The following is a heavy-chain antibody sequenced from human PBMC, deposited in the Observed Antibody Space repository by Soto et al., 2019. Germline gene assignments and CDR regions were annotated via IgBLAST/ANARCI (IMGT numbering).Heavy chain of an antibody. CDR1: GFRFDDYA. D-gene: IGHD6-6*01. J-gene: IGHJ6*03. V-gene: IGHV3-9*01. CDR3: TKSSSYTYNSYMDV. CDR2: ISWNSGNI. Sequence: EVQLVESGGGLVQPGRSLGLSCAASGFRFDDYAMHWVRQPPGKGLEWVSGISWNSGNIGYADSVKGRFTISRDNAKNSLYLQMKSLRAEDTALYYCTKSSSYTYNSYMDVWGKGTTVNVSS.